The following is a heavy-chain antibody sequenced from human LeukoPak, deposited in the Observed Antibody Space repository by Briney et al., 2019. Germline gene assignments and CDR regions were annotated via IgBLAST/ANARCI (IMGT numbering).Heavy chain of an antibody. CDR1: GYSFSSYW. D-gene: IGHD6-19*01. Sequence: GESLKISCKGSGYSFSSYWIAWVRQMPGKGLEWIGIIYPGDSETRYSPSFQGQVTISADKSISTAYLQWRSLEASGTAMYYCARGYRSGSGDYWGQGTLVPVSS. J-gene: IGHJ4*02. CDR3: ARGYRSGSGDY. V-gene: IGHV5-51*01. CDR2: IYPGDSET.